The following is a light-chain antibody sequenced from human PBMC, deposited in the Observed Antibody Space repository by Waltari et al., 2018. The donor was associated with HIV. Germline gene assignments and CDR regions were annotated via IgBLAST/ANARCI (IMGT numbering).Light chain of an antibody. J-gene: IGLJ3*02. Sequence: QLVLPQSPSASAPLGAPVTPPCTLSSGPSRHAIAWHQKQAEKGPRDLMKVNSDGSHNKGDGIPDRFSGSSSGAERYLTISSLQSEDEADYYCQTWATGIQVFGGGTKLTVL. V-gene: IGLV4-69*01. CDR2: VNSDGSH. CDR3: QTWATGIQV. CDR1: SGPSRHA.